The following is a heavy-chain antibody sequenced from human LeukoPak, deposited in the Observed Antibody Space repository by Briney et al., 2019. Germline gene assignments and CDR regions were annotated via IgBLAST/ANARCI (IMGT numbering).Heavy chain of an antibody. CDR1: GVSINTYF. CDR2: IYSSGST. J-gene: IGHJ4*02. V-gene: IGHV4-59*01. CDR3: ARHPVTSLFDY. Sequence: SETLSLTCTVSGVSINTYFWSWIRQPPGKGLEWIGYIYSSGSTNYNPSLKSRVTISLDTSKNQFSLKLSSVTAADTAVYYCARHPVTSLFDYWGQGTLVTVSS. D-gene: IGHD4-17*01.